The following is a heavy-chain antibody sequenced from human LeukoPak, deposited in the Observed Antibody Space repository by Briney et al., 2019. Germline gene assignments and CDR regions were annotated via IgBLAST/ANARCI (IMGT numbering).Heavy chain of an antibody. D-gene: IGHD6-19*01. CDR3: AREGYSSGGWDY. CDR1: GDSISTGTYY. CDR2: IYYSGST. Sequence: SETLSLTCTVSGDSISTGTYYWGWIRQPPGKGLNWIGSIYYSGSTYYSPSLKSRVTIFVDTSKNQFSLKLSSVTAADTAVYYCAREGYSSGGWDYWGQGTLVTVSS. V-gene: IGHV4-39*02. J-gene: IGHJ4*02.